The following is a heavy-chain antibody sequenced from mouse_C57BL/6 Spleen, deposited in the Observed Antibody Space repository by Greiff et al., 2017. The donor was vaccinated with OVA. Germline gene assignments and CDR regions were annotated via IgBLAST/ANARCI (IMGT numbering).Heavy chain of an antibody. CDR1: GFSLTSYG. D-gene: IGHD1-1*01. V-gene: IGHV2-6-1*01. J-gene: IGHJ4*01. CDR3: ARHVGSSDVNYAMDY. Sequence: VKLQESGPGLVAPSQSLSITCTVSGFSLTSYGVHWVRQPPGKGLEWLVVIWSDGSTTYNSALKSRLSISKDNSKSQVFLKMNSLQTDDTAMYYCARHVGSSDVNYAMDYWGQGTSVTVSS. CDR2: IWSDGST.